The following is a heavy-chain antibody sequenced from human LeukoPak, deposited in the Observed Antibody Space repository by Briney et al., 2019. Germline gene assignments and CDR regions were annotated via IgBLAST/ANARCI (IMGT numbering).Heavy chain of an antibody. CDR2: IYDSGST. CDR3: ARHGLYEDTINWFDT. J-gene: IGHJ5*02. D-gene: IGHD2-8*01. V-gene: IGHV4-39*01. CDR1: GGSISSSSYY. Sequence: SETLSLTCTVYGGSISSSSYYWGWIRQPPGKGLEGIVSIYDSGSTDYNPYIKRTVTISVDTSKNQFSLMLSSVTAADTAVYYCARHGLYEDTINWFDTWGEGTLVTVSS.